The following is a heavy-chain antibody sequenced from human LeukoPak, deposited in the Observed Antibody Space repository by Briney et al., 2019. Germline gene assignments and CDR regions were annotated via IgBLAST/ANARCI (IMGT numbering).Heavy chain of an antibody. V-gene: IGHV4-39*07. CDR3: ARGWDTAMVTDY. CDR1: GGSLSSRHYH. J-gene: IGHJ4*02. CDR2: MYYTGST. Sequence: KPSETLSLTCTVSGGSLSSRHYHWGWIRQPPGKGLEWIGNMYYTGSTYYNPSLKSRVTISVDTSKNQFSLKLSSVTAADTAVYYCARGWDTAMVTDYWGQGTLVTVSS. D-gene: IGHD5-18*01.